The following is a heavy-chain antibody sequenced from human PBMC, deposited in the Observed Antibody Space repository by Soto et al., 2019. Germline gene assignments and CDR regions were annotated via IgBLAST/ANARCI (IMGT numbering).Heavy chain of an antibody. CDR1: GFTFSSYA. Sequence: QVQLVESGGGVVQPGRSLRLSCAASGFTFSSYAMHWVRQAPGKGLEWVAVISYDGSNKYYADSVKGRFTISRDNSKNTLYLQINRLRAEDTAVYYCARGKVTAKPEGSFGFDPWGQGTLVTVSS. CDR3: ARGKVTAKPEGSFGFDP. J-gene: IGHJ5*02. CDR2: ISYDGSNK. V-gene: IGHV3-30-3*01. D-gene: IGHD2-21*02.